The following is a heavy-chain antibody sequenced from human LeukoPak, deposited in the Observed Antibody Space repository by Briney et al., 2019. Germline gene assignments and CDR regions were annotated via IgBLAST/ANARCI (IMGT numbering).Heavy chain of an antibody. CDR2: ISSSSSYI. D-gene: IGHD2-2*01. Sequence: GGSLRLSCAASGFTFSSYSMNWVRQAPGKGLEWASSISSSSSYIYYADSVKGRFTISRDNAKNSLYLQMNSLRAEDTAVYYCARAYCSSTSCYPFYYYYYYYMDVWGKGTTVTISS. CDR3: ARAYCSSTSCYPFYYYYYYYMDV. V-gene: IGHV3-21*01. J-gene: IGHJ6*03. CDR1: GFTFSSYS.